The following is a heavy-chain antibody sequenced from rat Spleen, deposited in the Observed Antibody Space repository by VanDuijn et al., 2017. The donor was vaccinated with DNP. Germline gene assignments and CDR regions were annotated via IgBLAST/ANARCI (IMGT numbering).Heavy chain of an antibody. CDR3: ARLPITTVADC. V-gene: IGHV5-7*01. J-gene: IGHJ2*01. D-gene: IGHD1-1*01. Sequence: EVQLVESGGGPVQPGRSLKLSCAASGFTFSDYNMAWVRQAPKKGLEWVASISYDGSDTYYRDSVKGRFTMSRDNAKSTLYLQMNSLRSEDTATYYCARLPITTVADCWGQGVMVTVSS. CDR2: ISYDGSDT. CDR1: GFTFSDYN.